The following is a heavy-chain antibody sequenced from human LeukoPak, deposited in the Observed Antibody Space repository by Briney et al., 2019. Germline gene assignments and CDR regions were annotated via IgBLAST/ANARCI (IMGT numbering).Heavy chain of an antibody. CDR3: ARGSPEMATTFDY. J-gene: IGHJ4*02. Sequence: GGSLRLSCAASGFTFSSYWMSWVRQAPGKGLEWVANIKQDGSEKYYVDSVKGRFTISRDNAKNSLYLQMNSLRAEDTAVYYCARGSPEMATTFDYWGQGTLVTVSS. D-gene: IGHD5-24*01. CDR2: IKQDGSEK. CDR1: GFTFSSYW. V-gene: IGHV3-7*01.